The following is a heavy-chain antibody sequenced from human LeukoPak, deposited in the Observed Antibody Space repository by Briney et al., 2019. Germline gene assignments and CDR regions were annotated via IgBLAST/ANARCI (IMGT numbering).Heavy chain of an antibody. CDR1: GFTFSSYE. J-gene: IGHJ4*02. V-gene: IGHV3-48*03. CDR2: ISSSGSTI. CDR3: ARGLWFGELHVPFDY. D-gene: IGHD3-10*01. Sequence: GGSLRLSCAASGFTFSSYEMNWVRQAPGKGLEWVSYISSSGSTIYYADSVKGRFTISRDNAKNSLYLQMNSLRAEDTAVYYCARGLWFGELHVPFDYWGQGTLVTVSS.